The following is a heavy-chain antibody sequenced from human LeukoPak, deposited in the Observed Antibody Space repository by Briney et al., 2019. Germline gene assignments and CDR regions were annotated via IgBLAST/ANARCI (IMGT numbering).Heavy chain of an antibody. V-gene: IGHV1-18*01. CDR3: AKHSSGYYFDY. CDR1: GYTFTSYG. J-gene: IGHJ4*02. Sequence: ASVKVSCKASGYTFTSYGLSWVRQAPGQGLEWMGWISAYNGNTNYAQKLQGRVTMTTDTSTSTAYMELRSLRSDDTAVYYCAKHSSGYYFDYWGQGTLVTVSS. CDR2: ISAYNGNT. D-gene: IGHD3-22*01.